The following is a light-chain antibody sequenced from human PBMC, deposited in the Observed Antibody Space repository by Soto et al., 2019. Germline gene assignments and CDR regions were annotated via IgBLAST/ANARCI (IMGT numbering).Light chain of an antibody. CDR2: GNS. CDR1: SSNIGAGYD. J-gene: IGLJ2*01. Sequence: QLVLTQPPSVSGAPGQRVTISCTGSSSNIGAGYDVHWYQQLPGTAPKLLIYGNSNRPSGVPDRFSGSKSGTSASLAITGLQAEDEADYYCQSYDSSLSGRGEFGGGTKLTVL. V-gene: IGLV1-40*01. CDR3: QSYDSSLSGRGE.